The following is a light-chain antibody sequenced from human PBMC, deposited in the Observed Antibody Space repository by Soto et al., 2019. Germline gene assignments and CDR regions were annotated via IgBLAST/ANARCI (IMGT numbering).Light chain of an antibody. J-gene: IGKJ2*02. V-gene: IGKV3-20*01. CDR2: GAS. CDR3: QQCGTSRCT. Sequence: EIVWTQSPGTLSLSPGERATLSCRASQSISSGYLAWYQQKPCQAPRLLIYGASSRATGIPDRFSGSGSGTDFTLAIGRLEPEDFAVYYCQQCGTSRCTCGQGPKLEIK. CDR1: QSISSGY.